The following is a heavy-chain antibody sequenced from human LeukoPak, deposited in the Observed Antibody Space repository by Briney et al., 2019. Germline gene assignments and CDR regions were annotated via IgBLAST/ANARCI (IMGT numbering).Heavy chain of an antibody. CDR2: IYSGGST. CDR3: AKLQSDGLRTYYGMDV. D-gene: IGHD4-17*01. Sequence: AGGSLRLSCAASGLTVSSNYMSWVRQAPGKGLEWVSVIYSGGSTYYADSVKGRFTISRDNSKNTLYLQMNSLRAEDTAVYYCAKLQSDGLRTYYGMDVWGQGTTVTVSS. J-gene: IGHJ6*02. CDR1: GLTVSSNY. V-gene: IGHV3-66*04.